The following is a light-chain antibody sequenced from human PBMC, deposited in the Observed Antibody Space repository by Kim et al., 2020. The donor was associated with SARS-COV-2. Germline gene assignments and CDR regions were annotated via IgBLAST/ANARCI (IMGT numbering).Light chain of an antibody. Sequence: LGQTVRITCQGDSLRSYYASWYQQKPGQAPVLVIYGKNNRPSGIPDRFSGSSSGNTASLTITGAQAEDEADYCCNSRDSSGNHLWVFGGGTQLTVL. CDR2: GKN. V-gene: IGLV3-19*01. J-gene: IGLJ3*02. CDR1: SLRSYY. CDR3: NSRDSSGNHLWV.